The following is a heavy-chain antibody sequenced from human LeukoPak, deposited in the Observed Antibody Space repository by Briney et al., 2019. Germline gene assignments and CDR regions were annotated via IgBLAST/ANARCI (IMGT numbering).Heavy chain of an antibody. J-gene: IGHJ4*02. CDR2: ISSSSSYI. Sequence: GGSLRLSCAASGFTFSSYSMNWVRQAPGKGLEWVASISSSSSYIYYADSVKGRFTISRDNARNSLYLQMNSLRAEDTAVYYCARETWSGYYKGFDYWGQGTLVTVSS. CDR1: GFTFSSYS. D-gene: IGHD3-3*01. CDR3: ARETWSGYYKGFDY. V-gene: IGHV3-21*01.